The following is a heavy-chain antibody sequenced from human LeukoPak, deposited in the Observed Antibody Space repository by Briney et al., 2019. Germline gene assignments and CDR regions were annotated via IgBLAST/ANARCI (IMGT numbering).Heavy chain of an antibody. J-gene: IGHJ6*03. CDR3: ASSYLYSYYYYMDV. CDR1: GGSISSSSYY. D-gene: IGHD2-2*02. CDR2: IYYSGST. V-gene: IGHV4-61*05. Sequence: SETLSLTCTVSGGSISSSSYYWGWIRQPPGKGLEWIGYIYYSGSTNYNPSLKSRVTISVDTSKNQFSLKLSSVTAADTAVYYCASSYLYSYYYYMDVWGKGTTVTVSS.